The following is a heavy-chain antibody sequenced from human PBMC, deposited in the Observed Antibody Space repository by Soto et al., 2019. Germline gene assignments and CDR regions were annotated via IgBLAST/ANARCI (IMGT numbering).Heavy chain of an antibody. CDR2: IIPIFGTA. J-gene: IGHJ5*02. V-gene: IGHV1-69*13. Sequence: ASVKVSCKASGGTFSSYAISWVRQAPGQGLEWMGGIIPIFGTANYAQKFQGRVTITADESTSTAYMELSSLRSEDTAVYYCARDKYSSGPNWFDPWGQGTLVTVSS. CDR3: ARDKYSSGPNWFDP. D-gene: IGHD6-19*01. CDR1: GGTFSSYA.